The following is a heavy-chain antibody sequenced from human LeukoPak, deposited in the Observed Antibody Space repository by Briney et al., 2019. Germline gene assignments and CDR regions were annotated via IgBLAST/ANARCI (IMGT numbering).Heavy chain of an antibody. Sequence: GGSLRLSCAASGFTFSSYAMHWVRQAPGKGLDWVAVISYDGSNKYYADSVKGRFTISRDNSKNTLYLQMNSLRAEDTAVYYCAVVAATADFDYWGQGTLVTVSS. CDR3: AVVAATADFDY. V-gene: IGHV3-30*04. D-gene: IGHD2-15*01. CDR1: GFTFSSYA. J-gene: IGHJ4*02. CDR2: ISYDGSNK.